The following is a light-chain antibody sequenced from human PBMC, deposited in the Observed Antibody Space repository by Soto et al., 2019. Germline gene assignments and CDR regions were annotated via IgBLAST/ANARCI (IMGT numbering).Light chain of an antibody. CDR3: QQHVTSSPRT. J-gene: IGKJ1*01. CDR1: HTISSGY. Sequence: EIVLTQSPGTLSLSPGERSTLSCRPSHTISSGYFASYLQKPPRPPRRLLYGISRRAAGITDRFSGSRSGTAFTTPITSLEDQDFAVDYCQQHVTSSPRTFGQGTKVDI. V-gene: IGKV3-20*01. CDR2: GIS.